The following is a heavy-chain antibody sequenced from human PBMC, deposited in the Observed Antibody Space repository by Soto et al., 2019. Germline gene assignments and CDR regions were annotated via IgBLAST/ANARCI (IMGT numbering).Heavy chain of an antibody. V-gene: IGHV3-7*01. Sequence: EVQLVESGGALVQPGGSLRLSCAASGFTFSYYWMSWVRQAPGKGLEWVANMDADGNDKYYVDSVEGRFTISRDNAKNSLYLQMNSLRAEDSAIYYCARAGNVGSVDYWGQGTLVTVSS. J-gene: IGHJ4*02. CDR3: ARAGNVGSVDY. D-gene: IGHD3-16*01. CDR1: GFTFSYYW. CDR2: MDADGNDK.